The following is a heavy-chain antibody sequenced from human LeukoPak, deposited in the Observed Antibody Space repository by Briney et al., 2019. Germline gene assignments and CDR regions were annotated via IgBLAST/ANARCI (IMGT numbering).Heavy chain of an antibody. Sequence: GGSLRLSCAASGFTFSNAWMKNKTDGGTTDYAAPVKGRFTISRDDSKNTLYLQMNSLKTEDTAVYYCTTGAGRGYWGQGTLVTVSS. CDR1: GFTFSNAW. CDR2: NKTDGGTT. J-gene: IGHJ4*02. D-gene: IGHD3-10*01. CDR3: TTGAGRGY. V-gene: IGHV3-15*07.